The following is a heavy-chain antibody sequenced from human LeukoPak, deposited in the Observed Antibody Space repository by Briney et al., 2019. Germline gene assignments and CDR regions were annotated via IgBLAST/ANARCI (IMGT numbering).Heavy chain of an antibody. V-gene: IGHV1-2*02. CDR1: GYTFSGYY. D-gene: IGHD1-7*01. CDR2: INPNSGGT. Sequence: ASVKVSCKASGYTFSGYYMHWVRQAPGQGLEWMGWINPNSGGTNYAQKFQGRVTTTRDTSISTAYMELSRLRSDDTAVCYCARDSSGVLELPDYWGQGTLVTVSS. J-gene: IGHJ4*02. CDR3: ARDSSGVLELPDY.